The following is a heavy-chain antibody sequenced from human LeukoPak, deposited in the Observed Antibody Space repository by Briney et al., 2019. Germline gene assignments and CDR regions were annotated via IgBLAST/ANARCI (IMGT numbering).Heavy chain of an antibody. CDR2: ISYDGSNK. D-gene: IGHD4-17*01. CDR1: GFTFSSYG. J-gene: IGHJ4*02. CDR3: AKAIDYGDEGVLGN. V-gene: IGHV3-30*18. Sequence: GRSLRLSCAASGFTFSSYGMHWVRQAPGKGLEWVAVISYDGSNKYYADSVKGRFTISRDNSKNTLYLQMNSLRAEDTAVYYCAKAIDYGDEGVLGNWGQGTLVTVSS.